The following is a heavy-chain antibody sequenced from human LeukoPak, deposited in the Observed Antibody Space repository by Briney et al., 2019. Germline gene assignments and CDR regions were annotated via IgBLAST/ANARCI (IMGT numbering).Heavy chain of an antibody. D-gene: IGHD2-15*01. CDR1: GYTFTSYY. Sequence: ASVKVSCKASGYTFTSYYMHWVRQAPGQGLEWMGIINPSGGSTSYAQKFQGRVTMTRDTSTSTVYMELSSLRSEDTAVYYCARDKGVVVAATAVVAYYFDYWGQGTLVTVPS. J-gene: IGHJ4*02. CDR2: INPSGGST. V-gene: IGHV1-46*01. CDR3: ARDKGVVVAATAVVAYYFDY.